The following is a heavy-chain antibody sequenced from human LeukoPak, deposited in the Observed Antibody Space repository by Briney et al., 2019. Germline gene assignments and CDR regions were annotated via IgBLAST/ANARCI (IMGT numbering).Heavy chain of an antibody. CDR3: TTWLQMHF. CDR1: GGSIRGSDFY. V-gene: IGHV4-39*07. CDR2: IYSTGST. Sequence: SETLSLTCTVSGGSIRGSDFYWGWIRQPPGKGLEWIGTIYSTGSTYYNASLKSRVTISVDTSKNQFSLRLTSVTAADTAVYYCTTWLQMHFWGQGTLVTVSS. J-gene: IGHJ4*02. D-gene: IGHD5-24*01.